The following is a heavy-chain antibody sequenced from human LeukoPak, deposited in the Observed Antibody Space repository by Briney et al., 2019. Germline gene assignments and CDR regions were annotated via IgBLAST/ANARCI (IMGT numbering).Heavy chain of an antibody. CDR3: ARDRSWSVKTDY. D-gene: IGHD3-10*01. CDR1: GFTFSSYS. J-gene: IGHJ4*02. Sequence: GGSLRLSCAASGFTFSSYSMNWVRQAPGKGLEWVSSISSSSSYIYYADSVKGRFTISRDNAKNSLYLQMNSLRAEDTAVYYCARDRSWSVKTDYWGQGTLVTVSS. V-gene: IGHV3-21*01. CDR2: ISSSSSYI.